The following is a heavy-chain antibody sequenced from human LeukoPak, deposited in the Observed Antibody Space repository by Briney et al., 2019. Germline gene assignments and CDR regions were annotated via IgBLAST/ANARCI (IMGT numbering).Heavy chain of an antibody. D-gene: IGHD6-19*01. CDR3: ARHGYSSGWLSTTKPAEYFQH. J-gene: IGHJ1*01. Sequence: SETLPLTCTVSGGSISSYYWSWIRQPPGKGLEWIGYIYYSGSTNYNPSLKSRVTISVDTSKNQFSLKLSSVTAADTAVYYCARHGYSSGWLSTTKPAEYFQHWGQGTLVTVSS. CDR2: IYYSGST. CDR1: GGSISSYY. V-gene: IGHV4-59*08.